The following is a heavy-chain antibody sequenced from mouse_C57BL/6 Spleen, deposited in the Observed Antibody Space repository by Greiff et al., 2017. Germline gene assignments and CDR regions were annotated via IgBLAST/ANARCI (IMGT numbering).Heavy chain of an antibody. J-gene: IGHJ2*01. V-gene: IGHV1-69*01. CDR2: IDPSDSST. CDR1: GYTFTSYW. CDR3: AIRQLGLFDY. D-gene: IGHD3-2*01. Sequence: VQLQQPGAELVMPGASVKLSCKASGYTFTSYWMHWVKQRPGQGLEWIGEIDPSDSSTNYTQKFKGKSTLTVDKSSSTAYMQLRSLTSEASAVYYCAIRQLGLFDYWGQGTTLTVSS.